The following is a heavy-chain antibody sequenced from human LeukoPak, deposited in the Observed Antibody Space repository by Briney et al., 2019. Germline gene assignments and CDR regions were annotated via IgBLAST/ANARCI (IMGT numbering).Heavy chain of an antibody. Sequence: ASVKVSCKASGYTFSEYYIYWVRQAPGQGLEWMGIIHPSGGSSIYAHKFQGRVSMARDTSTSTVYMELSSLRSEDTAVYYCARGGSGSYHDWGQGTLVTVSS. J-gene: IGHJ4*02. CDR1: GYTFSEYY. CDR2: IHPSGGSS. D-gene: IGHD1-26*01. V-gene: IGHV1-46*01. CDR3: ARGGSGSYHD.